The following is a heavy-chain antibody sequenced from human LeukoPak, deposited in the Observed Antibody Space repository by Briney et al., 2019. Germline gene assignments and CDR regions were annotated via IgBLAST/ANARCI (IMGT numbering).Heavy chain of an antibody. V-gene: IGHV3-53*01. J-gene: IGHJ4*02. CDR2: IYSSGST. Sequence: GGSLRLSCAASGFTVSSHHMSWVRQAPGRGLEWVSVIYSSGSTYYADSVKGRFTLSRDNSRNTLYFQMNGLTAEDTAVYYCARGGPYTGSWDFYFDYWGQGTLVTVS. D-gene: IGHD6-13*01. CDR1: GFTVSSHH. CDR3: ARGGPYTGSWDFYFDY.